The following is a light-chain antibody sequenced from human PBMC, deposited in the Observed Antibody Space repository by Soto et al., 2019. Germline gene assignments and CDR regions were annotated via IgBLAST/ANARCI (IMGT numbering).Light chain of an antibody. CDR2: AAS. J-gene: IGKJ2*01. CDR1: RSLSSSY. Sequence: EIVLTQSPGTLSLSPGVRDTLSCRASRSLSSSYVVWYQQKPGQAPRLLIYAASRRATGIPDRFSGSGSATEYTLTISRLEPEDFAVYYCQQQGTFGQGTKLEVK. CDR3: QQQGT. V-gene: IGKV3-20*01.